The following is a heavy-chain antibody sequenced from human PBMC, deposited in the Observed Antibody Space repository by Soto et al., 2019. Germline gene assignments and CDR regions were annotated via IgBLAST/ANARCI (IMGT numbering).Heavy chain of an antibody. D-gene: IGHD4-17*01. CDR1: GYTFTSYG. CDR2: ISAYNGNT. J-gene: IGHJ4*02. Sequence: ASVKVSCKSSGYTFTSYGISWVRQAPGQGLEWMGWISAYNGNTNCAQKLQGRVTMTTDTSTSTAYMELRSLRSDDTAVYYCARELYGDPTFDYWGQGTLVTVSS. CDR3: ARELYGDPTFDY. V-gene: IGHV1-18*01.